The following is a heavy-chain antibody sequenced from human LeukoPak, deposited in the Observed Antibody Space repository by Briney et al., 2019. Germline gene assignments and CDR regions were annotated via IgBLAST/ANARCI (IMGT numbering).Heavy chain of an antibody. J-gene: IGHJ5*02. Sequence: SETLSLTCTVSGGSISSYYWSWIRQPPGKGLEWIGSMYHNGSTYYNPSLKSRVTISVDTSKNQFSLKLTSVTAADTAVYYCARHPSGRMWLQQGGWFDPWGQGTLVTVSS. CDR2: MYHNGST. CDR3: ARHPSGRMWLQQGGWFDP. D-gene: IGHD5-24*01. V-gene: IGHV4-59*08. CDR1: GGSISSYY.